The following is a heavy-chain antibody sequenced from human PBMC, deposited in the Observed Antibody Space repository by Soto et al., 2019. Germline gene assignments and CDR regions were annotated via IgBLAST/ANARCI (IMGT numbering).Heavy chain of an antibody. J-gene: IGHJ4*02. CDR1: GGSVNSGTSY. V-gene: IGHV4-61*01. Sequence: PSETLSLTCSVSGGSVNSGTSYWSWIRQSPVKGLEWLGYIHYTGRTDYNPSLKSRLTMSVDTSKNQFSLRLSSVTAADTAVYYCVTFKGSGPFDYWGPGTLVTVSS. CDR2: IHYTGRT. CDR3: VTFKGSGPFDY.